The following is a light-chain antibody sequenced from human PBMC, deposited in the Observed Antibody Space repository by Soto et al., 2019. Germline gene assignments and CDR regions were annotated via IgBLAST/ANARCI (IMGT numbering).Light chain of an antibody. CDR3: CSYAGSSTFYV. CDR2: EVS. Sequence: VLNQPASVTGSTGQSITISCTKTSSDVGSYNLVSWYQQHPGKAPKLMIYEVSKWPSGVSNRFSGSKSGNTASLTISGLQAEDEADYYCCSYAGSSTFYVFGTGTKVTVL. V-gene: IGLV2-23*02. CDR1: SSDVGSYNL. J-gene: IGLJ1*01.